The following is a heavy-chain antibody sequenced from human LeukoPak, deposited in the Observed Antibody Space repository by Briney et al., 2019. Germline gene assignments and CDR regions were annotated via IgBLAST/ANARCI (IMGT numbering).Heavy chain of an antibody. Sequence: GGSLRLSCVASGFTFSSYAMSWVRQAPGKGLEWVSAISGSGGSIYYADSVKGRFIISRDNSKNTLYLQMNSLRAEDTAIYYCARKLLYYDSTGPSYDYWGQGALVTVSS. J-gene: IGHJ4*02. D-gene: IGHD3-22*01. CDR1: GFTFSSYA. CDR3: ARKLLYYDSTGPSYDY. CDR2: ISGSGGSI. V-gene: IGHV3-23*01.